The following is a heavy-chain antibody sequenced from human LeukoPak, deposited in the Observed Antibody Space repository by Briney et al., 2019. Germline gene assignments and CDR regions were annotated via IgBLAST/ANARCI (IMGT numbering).Heavy chain of an antibody. CDR1: GYTFTSYA. CDR3: ATGVGYSGYVSHDY. CDR2: INAGNGNT. D-gene: IGHD5-12*01. J-gene: IGHJ4*02. V-gene: IGHV1-3*01. Sequence: ASVKVSCKASGYTFTSYAMHWVRQAPGQRLEWMGWINAGNGNTKYSQKFQGRVTITRDTSASTAYMELSSLRPEDTAVYYCATGVGYSGYVSHDYWGQGTLVTVSS.